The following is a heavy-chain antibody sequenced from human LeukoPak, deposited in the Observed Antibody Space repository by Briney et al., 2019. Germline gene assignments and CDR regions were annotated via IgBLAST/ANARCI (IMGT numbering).Heavy chain of an antibody. D-gene: IGHD7-27*01. CDR2: ISSSSSYI. V-gene: IGHV3-21*01. Sequence: PGGSLRLSCAASGFTFGSYSMNWVRQAPGKGLEWVSSISSSSSYIYYADSVKGRFTISRDNAKNSLYLQMNSLRAEDTAVYYCARDPQAMGKVFDYWGQGTLVTVSS. J-gene: IGHJ4*02. CDR1: GFTFGSYS. CDR3: ARDPQAMGKVFDY.